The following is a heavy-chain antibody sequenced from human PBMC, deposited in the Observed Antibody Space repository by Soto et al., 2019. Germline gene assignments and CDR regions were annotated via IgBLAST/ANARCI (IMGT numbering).Heavy chain of an antibody. CDR3: VEGWNDF. J-gene: IGHJ4*02. CDR2: IKSKSDGGTR. V-gene: IGHV3-15*01. Sequence: EVQVVESGGDLVKPGGSLRLSCATSGFIFSSAWMSWVRQAPGKGLEWVGRIKSKSDGGTRDYAAPVNGRFNISRDDSKNMVYLQMNSLKAEDTAVYYCVEGWNDFWGQGTLVTVSS. D-gene: IGHD1-1*01. CDR1: GFIFSSAW.